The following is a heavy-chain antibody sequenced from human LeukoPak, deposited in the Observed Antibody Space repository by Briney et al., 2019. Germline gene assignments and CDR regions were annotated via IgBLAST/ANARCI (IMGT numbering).Heavy chain of an antibody. D-gene: IGHD3-22*01. J-gene: IGHJ5*02. V-gene: IGHV4-59*01. CDR2: IYYSGST. Sequence: SETLSLTCTVSGGSINSYYWSWIRQPPGKGLEWIGYIYYSGSTNYNPSLKSRVTISVHTSKNQFSLKLSSVTAADTAVYYCAREKIGYYDGSGRGWFDPWGQGTLVTVSS. CDR3: AREKIGYYDGSGRGWFDP. CDR1: GGSINSYY.